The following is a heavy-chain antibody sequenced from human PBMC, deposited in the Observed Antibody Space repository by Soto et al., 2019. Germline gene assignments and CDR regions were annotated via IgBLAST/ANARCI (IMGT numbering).Heavy chain of an antibody. CDR3: ANASRCCSDVGGHCPASPDV. CDR2: VSDSGGST. D-gene: IGHD2-15*01. CDR1: GLSISSTA. Sequence: PAGSLSLSCAASGLSISSTAMNWVRQPPPPGQEWVSAVSDSGGSTNYADSGNGLDTITRGYSQNTLYVIMDGLGVEYTAGYYCANASRCCSDVGGHCPASPDVWGQGATVTVSS. J-gene: IGHJ6*02. V-gene: IGHV3-23*01.